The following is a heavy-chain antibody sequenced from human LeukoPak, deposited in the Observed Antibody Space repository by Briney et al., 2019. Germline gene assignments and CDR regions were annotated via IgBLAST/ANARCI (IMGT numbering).Heavy chain of an antibody. CDR3: ASFSGSYGEYFQH. CDR2: IYTSGST. D-gene: IGHD1-26*01. V-gene: IGHV4-61*02. Sequence: SETLSLTCTVSGGSISSGSYYWSWIRQPAGRGLEWIGRIYTSGSTNYNPSLKSRVTISVDTSKNQFSLKLSSVTAADTAVYYCASFSGSYGEYFQHWGQGTLVTVSS. CDR1: GGSISSGSYY. J-gene: IGHJ1*01.